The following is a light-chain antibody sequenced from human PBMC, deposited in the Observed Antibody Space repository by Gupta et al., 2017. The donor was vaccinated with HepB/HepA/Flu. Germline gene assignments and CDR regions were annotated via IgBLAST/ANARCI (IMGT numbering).Light chain of an antibody. CDR3: QVWYTTSGV. CDR1: SVGSER. CDR2: DDS. V-gene: IGLV3-21*03. Sequence: SSVLTPPPSVSVAPGKTARIICRGDSVGSERVHWYQQKPGQAPVLVVYDDSERPSGFPERFSGSNSGNTATLIISRVEAGDEADYYCQVWYTTSGVFGGGTRLTVL. J-gene: IGLJ3*02.